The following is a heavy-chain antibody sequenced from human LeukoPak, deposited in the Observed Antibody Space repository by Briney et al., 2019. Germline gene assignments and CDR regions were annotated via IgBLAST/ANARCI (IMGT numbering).Heavy chain of an antibody. CDR3: ARYSIVGATTGY. Sequence: GASVKVSCKVSGYTYTASGISWVRQAPGQGLEWMGWISAYNGHTNYAQKFQGRLTMTTDTSTSTAYMELRSLRSDDTAVYYCARYSIVGATTGYWGQGTLVTVSS. D-gene: IGHD1-26*01. J-gene: IGHJ4*02. CDR2: ISAYNGHT. V-gene: IGHV1-18*01. CDR1: GYTYTASG.